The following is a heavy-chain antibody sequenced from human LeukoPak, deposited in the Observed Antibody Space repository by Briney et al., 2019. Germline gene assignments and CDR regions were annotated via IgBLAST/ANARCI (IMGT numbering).Heavy chain of an antibody. CDR2: ISGSGGGT. CDR3: AKRGVVIRVILVGFHKEAYYFDS. J-gene: IGHJ4*02. D-gene: IGHD3-22*01. Sequence: GGSLRLSCAVSGITLSNYAMSWVRQAPGRGLEWVAGISGSGGGTNYADSVKGRFTISRDNSKNSLYLQMNNLRVDDTAVYFCAKRGVVIRVILVGFHKEAYYFDSWGQGALVTVSS. CDR1: GITLSNYA. V-gene: IGHV3-23*01.